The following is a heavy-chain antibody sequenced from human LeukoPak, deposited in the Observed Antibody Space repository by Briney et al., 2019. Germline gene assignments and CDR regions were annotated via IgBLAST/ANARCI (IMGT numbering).Heavy chain of an antibody. D-gene: IGHD2-15*01. Sequence: GGSLRLSCEASGFTITTTYMSWVRQAPGKGLEWVSSISSSSSYIYYADSVKGRFTISRDNAKNSLYLQMNSLRAEDTAVYYCARVGDQPVAATPTGYYYYYYMDVWGKGTTVTVSS. J-gene: IGHJ6*03. CDR2: ISSSSSYI. CDR1: GFTITTTY. V-gene: IGHV3-21*01. CDR3: ARVGDQPVAATPTGYYYYYYMDV.